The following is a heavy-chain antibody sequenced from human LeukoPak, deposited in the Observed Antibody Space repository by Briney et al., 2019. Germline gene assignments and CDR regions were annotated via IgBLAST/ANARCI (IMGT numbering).Heavy chain of an antibody. V-gene: IGHV3-7*01. J-gene: IGHJ4*02. CDR3: AMGDYFDY. CDR1: GYTFSSYW. Sequence: GGSLRLSCAASGYTFSSYWMSWVRQGPGKGLEWLANINQYESEKYYVDSVKGRFTISRDNAKNSLYLQMNSLGAEDTAIYYCAMGDYFDYWGQGTLVTVSS. CDR2: INQYESEK.